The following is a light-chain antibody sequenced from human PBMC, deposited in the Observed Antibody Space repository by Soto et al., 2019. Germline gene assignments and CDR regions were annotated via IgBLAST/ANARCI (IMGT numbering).Light chain of an antibody. CDR3: CSYAGGYTYL. Sequence: QSVLSQPLDVSWSPGESVTISCTRTGNDVGAYNYVSWYQQHPGRPPKLLIYGVVRWPSGVPDRFSGSKSGNTASLTISGLQDEDEADYFCCSYAGGYTYLFGTGTKV. J-gene: IGLJ1*01. CDR1: GNDVGAYNY. V-gene: IGLV2-11*01. CDR2: GVV.